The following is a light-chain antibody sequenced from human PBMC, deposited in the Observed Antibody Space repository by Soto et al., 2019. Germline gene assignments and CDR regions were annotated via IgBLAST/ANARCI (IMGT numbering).Light chain of an antibody. J-gene: IGKJ3*01. CDR2: AAS. V-gene: IGKV1-39*01. CDR1: QRISSY. CDR3: QQSFSTPVT. Sequence: DIQMTQSPSSLSASVGDRVTITCRASQRISSYLNWYQQKPGKAPKLLIYAASSLQSGVPSRFSGSGSVTDFTLTISSLQPEDFATYYCQQSFSTPVTFGPGTKVDIK.